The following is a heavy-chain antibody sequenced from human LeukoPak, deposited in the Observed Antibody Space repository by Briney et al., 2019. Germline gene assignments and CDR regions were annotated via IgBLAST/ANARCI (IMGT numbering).Heavy chain of an antibody. Sequence: GESLKISCKGSGYSFGNYWIGWVRQIPGKGLEWMGLIYPGDSDTRYSPSFQGQVTISGDKSISTAYLQWSSLKASDTATYYCARLAPIHCSSPSCYVDYWGQGTLVTVSS. CDR1: GYSFGNYW. CDR3: ARLAPIHCSSPSCYVDY. J-gene: IGHJ4*02. D-gene: IGHD2-2*01. V-gene: IGHV5-51*01. CDR2: IYPGDSDT.